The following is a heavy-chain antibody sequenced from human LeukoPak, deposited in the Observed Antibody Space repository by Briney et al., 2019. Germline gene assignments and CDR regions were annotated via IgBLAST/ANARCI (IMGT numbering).Heavy chain of an antibody. CDR3: ARWYYDFWSGYYNPLIFDY. J-gene: IGHJ4*02. D-gene: IGHD3-3*01. Sequence: VASVKVSCKASGYTFTGYYMHWVRQAPGQGLEWMGWINPNSGGTNYAQKFQGRVTMTRDTSISTAYLQWSSLKASDTAMYYCARWYYDFWSGYYNPLIFDYWGQGTLVTVSS. CDR2: INPNSGGT. CDR1: GYTFTGYY. V-gene: IGHV1-2*02.